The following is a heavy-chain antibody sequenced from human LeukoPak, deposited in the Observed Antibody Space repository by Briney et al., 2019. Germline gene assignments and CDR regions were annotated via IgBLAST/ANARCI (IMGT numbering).Heavy chain of an antibody. CDR3: ARYSSSWIYYFDY. J-gene: IGHJ4*02. D-gene: IGHD6-13*01. V-gene: IGHV4-39*01. Sequence: SETLSLTCTVSGGSISSSSTYYWGWTRQPPGKGLEWIGSIYFSGSTHYNASLQSRVSISVDTSKNQFSLKLSSVTATDTAVYYCARYSSSWIYYFDYWGQGTLVTVSS. CDR2: IYFSGST. CDR1: GGSISSSSTYY.